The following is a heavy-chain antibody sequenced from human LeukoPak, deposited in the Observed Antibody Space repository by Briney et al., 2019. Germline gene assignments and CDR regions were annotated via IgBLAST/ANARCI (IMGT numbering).Heavy chain of an antibody. J-gene: IGHJ4*02. V-gene: IGHV4-30-4*01. D-gene: IGHD3-10*01. Sequence: PSETLSLTCTVSGGSISSGDYYWSWIRQPPGKGLEWIGYIYYSGSTYYNPSLKSRVTISVDTSKNQFPLKLSSVTAADTAVYYCASVTMVRGAFDYWGQGTLVTVSS. CDR3: ASVTMVRGAFDY. CDR2: IYYSGST. CDR1: GGSISSGDYY.